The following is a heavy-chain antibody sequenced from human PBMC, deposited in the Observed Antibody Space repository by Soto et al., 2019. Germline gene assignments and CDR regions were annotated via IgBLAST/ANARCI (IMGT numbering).Heavy chain of an antibody. J-gene: IGHJ3*02. Sequence: ASVKVSCKASGYTFTGYYMHWVRQAPGQGLEWMGWINPNSGGTNYAQKFQGWVTMTRDTSISTAYMELSRLRSDDTAVYYCAREAYPRSREQWLVQGRDAFDIWGQGTMVTVSS. CDR3: AREAYPRSREQWLVQGRDAFDI. V-gene: IGHV1-2*04. CDR2: INPNSGGT. CDR1: GYTFTGYY. D-gene: IGHD6-19*01.